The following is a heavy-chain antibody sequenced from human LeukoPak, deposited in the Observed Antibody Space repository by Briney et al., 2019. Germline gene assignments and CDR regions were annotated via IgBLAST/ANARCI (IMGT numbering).Heavy chain of an antibody. V-gene: IGHV3-30*18. CDR2: ISYDGSNK. CDR3: AKEGSSSWFYYYYGMDV. CDR1: GFTFSSYG. J-gene: IGHJ6*02. D-gene: IGHD6-13*01. Sequence: PGGSLRLSCAAPGFTFSSYGMHWVRQAPGKGLEWVAVISYDGSNKYYADSVKGRFTISRDNSKNTLYLQMNSLRAEDTAVYYCAKEGSSSWFYYYYGMDVWGQGTTVTVSS.